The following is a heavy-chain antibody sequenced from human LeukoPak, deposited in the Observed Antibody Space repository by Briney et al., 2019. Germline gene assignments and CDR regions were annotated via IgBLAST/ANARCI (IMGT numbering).Heavy chain of an antibody. V-gene: IGHV4-31*03. CDR2: IYYSGST. J-gene: IGHJ3*02. CDR3: ARRGYDSSGYYFAPDAFDI. CDR1: GGSISSGGYY. Sequence: PSQTLSLTCTVSGGSISSGGYYWSWIRQHPGKGLEWIGYIYYSGSTNYNPSLESRVTISVDTSKNQFSLKLSSVTAADTAVYYCARRGYDSSGYYFAPDAFDIWGQGTMVTVSS. D-gene: IGHD3-22*01.